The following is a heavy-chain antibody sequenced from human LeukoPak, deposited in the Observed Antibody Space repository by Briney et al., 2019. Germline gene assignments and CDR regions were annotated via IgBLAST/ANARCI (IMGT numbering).Heavy chain of an antibody. CDR1: GGTFSNYA. D-gene: IGHD3-3*01. J-gene: IGHJ6*02. CDR3: ARGAPGGVFYGMDV. V-gene: IGHV1-69*04. CDR2: FIPILGIA. Sequence: ASVKVSCKASGGTFSNYAISWVRQAPGQGLEWMGRFIPILGIANYAQKFQGRVTITADKSTNTAYMEVSSLRSEDTAVYYCARGAPGGVFYGMDVWGQGTTVTVSS.